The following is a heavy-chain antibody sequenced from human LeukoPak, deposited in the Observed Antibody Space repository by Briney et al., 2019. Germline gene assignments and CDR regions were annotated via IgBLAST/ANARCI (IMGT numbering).Heavy chain of an antibody. CDR1: GGSISSSSHY. CDR3: ASDSSSWYSHYYYMDV. Sequence: SETLSLTCTVSGGSISSSSHYWGWIRQPPGKGLEWIGSIYYSGSTYYNPSLKSRVTISVDTSKNQFSLKLSSVTAADTAVYYCASDSSSWYSHYYYMDVWGKGTTVTVSS. J-gene: IGHJ6*03. D-gene: IGHD6-13*01. V-gene: IGHV4-39*07. CDR2: IYYSGST.